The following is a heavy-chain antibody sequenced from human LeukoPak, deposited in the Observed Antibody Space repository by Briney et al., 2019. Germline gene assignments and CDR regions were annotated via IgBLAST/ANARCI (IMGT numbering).Heavy chain of an antibody. CDR3: AKGYCSSTNCYARGDY. V-gene: IGHV1-69*13. CDR2: IIPIFGTA. CDR1: GGTFISYA. J-gene: IGHJ4*02. Sequence: SVKVSCKASGGTFISYAISWVRQAPGQGLEWMGGIIPIFGTANYAQKFQGRVTITADESTSTAYMELSSLRSEDTAVYYCAKGYCSSTNCYARGDYWGQGTLVTVSS. D-gene: IGHD2-2*01.